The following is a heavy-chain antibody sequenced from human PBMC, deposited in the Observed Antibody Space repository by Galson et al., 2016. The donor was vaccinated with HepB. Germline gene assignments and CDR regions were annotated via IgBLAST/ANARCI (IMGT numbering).Heavy chain of an antibody. V-gene: IGHV1-69*13. D-gene: IGHD3-3*01. CDR2: IIPLFGTA. J-gene: IGHJ4*02. CDR1: GGTFSSNA. CDR3: ARSFDFWSGYYVDY. Sequence: SVKVSCKASGGTFSSNAISWVRQAPGQGLEWMGGIIPLFGTANYAQKFQGRLTITADESTSAAYMELSSLRSEDTAVYYCARSFDFWSGYYVDYWGQGTLVTVSS.